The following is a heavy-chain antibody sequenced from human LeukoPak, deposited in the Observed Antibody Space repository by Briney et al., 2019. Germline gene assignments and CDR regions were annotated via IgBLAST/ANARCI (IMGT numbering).Heavy chain of an antibody. CDR3: ARGIAAALGAFDI. CDR1: GGTFSSYA. V-gene: IGHV1-69*05. J-gene: IGHJ3*02. D-gene: IGHD6-13*01. Sequence: SVKVSCKASGGTFSSYAISWVRQAPGQGLEWMGGIIPIFGTANYAQKFQGRVTITTDESTSTVYMELSSLRSEDTAVYYCARGIAAALGAFDIWGQGTMVTVSS. CDR2: IIPIFGTA.